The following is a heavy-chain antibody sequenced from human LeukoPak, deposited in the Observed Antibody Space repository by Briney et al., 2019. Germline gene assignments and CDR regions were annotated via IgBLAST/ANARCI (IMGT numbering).Heavy chain of an antibody. CDR1: GGSISSSSYY. D-gene: IGHD3-22*01. CDR3: ARVNPYYDSSGYYYFDY. CDR2: IYYSGST. Sequence: SETLSLTCTVSGGSISSSSYYWGWIRQPPGKGLEWIGSIYYSGSTYYNPSLKSRVTISVDTSKNQFSLKLSSVTAADTAVYYCARVNPYYDSSGYYYFDYWGQGTLVTVSS. J-gene: IGHJ4*02. V-gene: IGHV4-39*07.